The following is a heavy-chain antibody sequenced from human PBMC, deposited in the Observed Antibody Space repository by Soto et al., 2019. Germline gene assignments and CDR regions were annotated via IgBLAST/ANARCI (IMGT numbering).Heavy chain of an antibody. J-gene: IGHJ4*02. V-gene: IGHV3-43*01. CDR3: AKDSTVTTGYFDY. CDR2: ISWDGGST. CDR1: GFTFDDYT. Sequence: EVQLVESGGVVVQPGGSLRLSCAASGFTFDDYTMHWVRQAPGQGLEWVSLISWDGGSTYYADSVKGRFTISRDNSKNSLYLQMNSLRTEDTALYYCAKDSTVTTGYFDYWGQGTLVTVSS. D-gene: IGHD4-17*01.